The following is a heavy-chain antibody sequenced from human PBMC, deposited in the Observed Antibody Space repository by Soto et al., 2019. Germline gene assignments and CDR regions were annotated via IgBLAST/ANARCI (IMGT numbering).Heavy chain of an antibody. Sequence: ASVKVSCKASGYTFTSYGINWVRQAPGRGLEWMGWINPGNGNTKYSQQFQGRVIIDRDTSASTAYMELSSLRSEDTAVYYCARGGYFDSSNYLAYWGLGTLVTAPQ. CDR1: GYTFTSYG. CDR2: INPGNGNT. CDR3: ARGGYFDSSNYLAY. D-gene: IGHD3-22*01. V-gene: IGHV1-3*01. J-gene: IGHJ4*02.